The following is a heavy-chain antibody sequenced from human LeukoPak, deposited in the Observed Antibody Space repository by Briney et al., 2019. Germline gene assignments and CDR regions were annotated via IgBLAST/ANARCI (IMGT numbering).Heavy chain of an antibody. Sequence: GGSLRLSCAASGFTFSSSAMSWVRQVPGKGLEWVSGISASGGSTSYADSVRGRFTISRDNSKNTLYLQMNSLRAEDTAMYYCAKGSSAGRPYYFDYWAREPWSPSPQ. CDR3: AKGSSAGRPYYFDY. CDR2: ISASGGST. D-gene: IGHD3-10*01. CDR1: GFTFSSSA. V-gene: IGHV3-23*01. J-gene: IGHJ4*02.